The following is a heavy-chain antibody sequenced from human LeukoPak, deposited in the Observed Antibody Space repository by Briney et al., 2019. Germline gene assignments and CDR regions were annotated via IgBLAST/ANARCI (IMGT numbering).Heavy chain of an antibody. D-gene: IGHD6-19*01. CDR1: EFTFSNYW. J-gene: IGHJ4*02. CDR2: IKQDGSEK. CDR3: VRAPPGTGWLIDH. V-gene: IGHV3-7*02. Sequence: PGGSLRLSCAASEFTFSNYWMSWVRQAPGKGLEWVANIKQDGSEKHYVESVKGRFTISRDNAKNSLYLQMNSLRVGDTAVYYCVRAPPGTGWLIDHWGQGTQVAVSS.